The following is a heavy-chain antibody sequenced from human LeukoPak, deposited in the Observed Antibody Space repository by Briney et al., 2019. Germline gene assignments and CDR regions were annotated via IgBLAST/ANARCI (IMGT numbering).Heavy chain of an antibody. V-gene: IGHV3-53*01. J-gene: IGHJ4*02. CDR1: GFSVSSND. Sequence: GGSLRLPCAASGFSVSSNDVSWVGQSPGERLEWVSALYSGGTTYYADSVKGRFTISRDNSKNTLYLQMNSLRVEDTAVYYCARQVGAITLFEHWGQGTLVTVSS. CDR3: ARQVGAITLFEH. CDR2: LYSGGTT. D-gene: IGHD1-26*01.